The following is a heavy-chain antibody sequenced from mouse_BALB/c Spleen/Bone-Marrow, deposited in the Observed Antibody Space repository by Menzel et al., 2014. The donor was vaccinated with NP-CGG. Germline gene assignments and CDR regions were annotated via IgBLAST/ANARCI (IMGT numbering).Heavy chain of an antibody. CDR1: GFSLSSYG. Sequence: QVQLQQSGPGLVAPSQSLSITCTVSGFSLSSYGVHWVRQSPGKGLEWLVVIWSDGTTTYNSALKSRLSISKDNSKNQVFLKMNSLQTYDTAIYYCARYGNYAVDYWGQGTSVTVSS. V-gene: IGHV2-6*02. CDR2: IWSDGTT. CDR3: ARYGNYAVDY. J-gene: IGHJ4*01. D-gene: IGHD2-1*01.